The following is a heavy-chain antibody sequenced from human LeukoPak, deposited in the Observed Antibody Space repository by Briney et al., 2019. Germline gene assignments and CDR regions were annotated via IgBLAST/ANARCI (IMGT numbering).Heavy chain of an antibody. CDR2: ISYIGST. Sequence: SETLSLTCAVSDDSFSSHYWTWIRQPPGKGREWIGYISYIGSTNYNPSLKSRVPISIDTSKNQFSLKLSSVTAADTAVYYCARDLVTVTKGLDIWGQGIMVSVSS. D-gene: IGHD4-17*01. J-gene: IGHJ3*02. V-gene: IGHV4-59*11. CDR3: ARDLVTVTKGLDI. CDR1: DDSFSSHY.